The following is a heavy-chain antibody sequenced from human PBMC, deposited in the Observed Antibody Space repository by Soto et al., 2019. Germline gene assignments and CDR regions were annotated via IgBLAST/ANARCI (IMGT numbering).Heavy chain of an antibody. D-gene: IGHD3-3*02. Sequence: SETLSLTCAVSGDSINSSDCWNWVRQPPGKGLEWIGQISHSGSTNYNPSLTSRVTISVDKSKNHFSLKLTSVTAADTAVYFCAARHFWSGPWTDTRLDYLGQGTLVPV. J-gene: IGHJ4*02. CDR1: GDSINSSDC. CDR2: ISHSGST. V-gene: IGHV4-4*02. CDR3: AARHFWSGPWTDTRLDY.